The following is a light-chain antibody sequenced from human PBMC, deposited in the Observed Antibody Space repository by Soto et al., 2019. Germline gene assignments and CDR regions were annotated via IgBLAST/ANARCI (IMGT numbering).Light chain of an antibody. CDR2: EVA. V-gene: IGLV2-14*01. CDR1: SSDVGFYTY. CDR3: TSYTSDNSLV. J-gene: IGLJ3*02. Sequence: QSALTQPASVSGSPGQAITISCTGTSSDVGFYTYVSWYQQLPGKAPKLIIYEVANRPSGVSNRFSGSKSGNTASLTISGLQSEDEADYYCTSYTSDNSLVFGGGTKLTVL.